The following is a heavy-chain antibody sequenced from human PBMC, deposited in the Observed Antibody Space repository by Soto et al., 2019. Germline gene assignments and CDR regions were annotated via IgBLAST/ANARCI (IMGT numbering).Heavy chain of an antibody. CDR3: ARGRVATSPYWFDP. Sequence: SETLSLTCTVSGGSISSYFWSWIRQPPGKGLEWIGYIYYSGSTNYNPSLKSRVTISVDTSKNQFSLKLSSVTAADTAVYYCARGRVATSPYWFDPWGQGTLVTVSS. D-gene: IGHD5-12*01. J-gene: IGHJ5*02. CDR1: GGSISSYF. CDR2: IYYSGST. V-gene: IGHV4-59*01.